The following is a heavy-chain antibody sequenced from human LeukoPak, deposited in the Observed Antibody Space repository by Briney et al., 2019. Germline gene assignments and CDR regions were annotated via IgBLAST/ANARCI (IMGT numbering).Heavy chain of an antibody. CDR1: GYTFTGYY. D-gene: IGHD3-9*01. Sequence: GASVKVSCKASGYTFTGYYMHWVRQAPGQGLEWMGWINPNSGGTNYAQKFQGRVTMTRDTSISTAYMELSRLRSDDTAVYYCASRLRYFDWLSPPPAFDMDVWGQGTTVTVSS. CDR3: ASRLRYFDWLSPPPAFDMDV. V-gene: IGHV1-2*02. CDR2: INPNSGGT. J-gene: IGHJ6*02.